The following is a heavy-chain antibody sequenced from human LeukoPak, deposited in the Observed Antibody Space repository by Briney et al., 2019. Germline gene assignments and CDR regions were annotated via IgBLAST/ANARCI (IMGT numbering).Heavy chain of an antibody. D-gene: IGHD6-13*01. CDR1: GYTFTGYY. V-gene: IGHV1-2*02. CDR3: AGTYSSSWYVRRDYFDY. Sequence: GASVKVSCKASGYTFTGYYMHWVRQAPGQGLEWMGWINPNSGGTNYAQKFQGRVTMTRDTSISTAYMELSRLRSDDTAVYYCAGTYSSSWYVRRDYFDYWGQGTLVTVSS. J-gene: IGHJ4*02. CDR2: INPNSGGT.